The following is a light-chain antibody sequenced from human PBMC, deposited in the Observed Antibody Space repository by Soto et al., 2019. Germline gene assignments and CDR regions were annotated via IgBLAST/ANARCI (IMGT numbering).Light chain of an antibody. J-gene: IGKJ1*01. V-gene: IGKV3-11*01. CDR2: DAS. CDR1: QSVSSY. Sequence: EIVLTQSPATLSLSPGERATLSCRASQSVSSYLAWYQQKPGQAPRLLIYDASSRATGIPARFSGTGSETDFTLTISGLQSEDSAVYYCQQYNKWPLTFGQGTKVDIK. CDR3: QQYNKWPLT.